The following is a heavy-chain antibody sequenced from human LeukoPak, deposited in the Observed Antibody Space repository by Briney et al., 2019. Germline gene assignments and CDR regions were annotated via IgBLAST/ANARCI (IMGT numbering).Heavy chain of an antibody. J-gene: IGHJ4*02. D-gene: IGHD5-12*01. CDR1: GFTFSSYA. CDR3: AMGLGGYATPASDY. V-gene: IGHV3-23*01. CDR2: ISGSGGST. Sequence: AGGSLRLSCAASGFTFSSYAMSWVRQAPGKGLEWVSAISGSGGSTYYADSVKGRFTISRDNSKNTLYLQMNSLRAEDTAVYYCAMGLGGYATPASDYWGQGTLVTVSS.